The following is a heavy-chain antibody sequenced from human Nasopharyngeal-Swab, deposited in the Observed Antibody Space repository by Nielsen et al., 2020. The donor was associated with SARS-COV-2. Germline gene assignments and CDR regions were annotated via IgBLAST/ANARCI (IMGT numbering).Heavy chain of an antibody. CDR2: FDPEDGET. V-gene: IGHV1-24*01. Sequence: ASVKVSCKVSGYTLTELSMHWVRQAPGKGLEWMGGFDPEDGETIYAQKFQGRVTMTEDTSTDTAYMELSSLRSEDTAVYYCATENGGVGGSSTSLLPYYYYYGMDVWGQGTPVTVSS. D-gene: IGHD2-2*01. J-gene: IGHJ6*02. CDR3: ATENGGVGGSSTSLLPYYYYYGMDV. CDR1: GYTLTELS.